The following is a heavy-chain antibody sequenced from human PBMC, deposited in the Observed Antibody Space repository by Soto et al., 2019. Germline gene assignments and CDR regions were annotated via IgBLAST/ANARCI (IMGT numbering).Heavy chain of an antibody. CDR1: VFTFSSYS. CDR3: ASDTLHDYGDHEYFQH. Sequence: GSLRLSCAASVFTFSSYSMNWVRQAPGKGLEWVSSISSSSSYIYYADSVKGRFTISRDNAKNSLYLQMNSLRAEDTAVYYCASDTLHDYGDHEYFQHWGQGTLVTVSS. D-gene: IGHD4-17*01. V-gene: IGHV3-21*01. J-gene: IGHJ1*01. CDR2: ISSSSSYI.